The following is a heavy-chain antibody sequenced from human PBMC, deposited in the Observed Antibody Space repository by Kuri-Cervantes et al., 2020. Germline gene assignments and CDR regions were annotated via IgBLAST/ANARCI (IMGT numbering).Heavy chain of an antibody. V-gene: IGHV1-3*01. J-gene: IGHJ6*02. Sequence: ASVKVSCKASGYTFTSYAMHWVRQAPGQRLEWMGWINAGNGNTKYSQKFQGRVTLTRDTSASTAYMELRSLRSDDTAVYYCARSPYYYGSGSYYIKDNIWAANYYYYGMDVWGQGTTVTVSS. CDR2: INAGNGNT. CDR3: ARSPYYYGSGSYYIKDNIWAANYYYYGMDV. CDR1: GYTFTSYA. D-gene: IGHD3-10*01.